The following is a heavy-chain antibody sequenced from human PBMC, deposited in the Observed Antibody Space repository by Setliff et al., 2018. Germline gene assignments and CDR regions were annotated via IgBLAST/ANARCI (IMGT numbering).Heavy chain of an antibody. CDR1: GGSISSGDYY. CDR3: ARKGISALSGAFDM. V-gene: IGHV4-61*02. D-gene: IGHD1-26*01. CDR2: IYTSGST. J-gene: IGHJ3*02. Sequence: PSETLSLTSPVAGGSISSGDYYWSWIRQPAGKGLEWIGRIYTSGSTNYDPSLKSRVTMSVDTSKNQFSLKLSSVTAADTAVYYGARKGISALSGAFDMWGQGTMVTVSS.